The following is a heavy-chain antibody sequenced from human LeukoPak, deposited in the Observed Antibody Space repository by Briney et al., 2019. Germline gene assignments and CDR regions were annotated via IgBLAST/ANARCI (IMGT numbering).Heavy chain of an antibody. CDR3: AKRGVVIRVILVGFHKEAYYFDS. D-gene: IGHD3-22*01. V-gene: IGHV3-23*01. J-gene: IGHJ4*02. CDR2: ISGSGGSP. CDR1: GFTFRDYY. Sequence: GGSLRLSCAASGFTFRDYYMSWIGQAPGKGPEGAAGISGSGGSPNYADSVKGRFTISRDNPKNTLYLQMNSLTVEDTAVYFCAKRGVVIRVILVGFHKEAYYFDSWGQGALVTVS.